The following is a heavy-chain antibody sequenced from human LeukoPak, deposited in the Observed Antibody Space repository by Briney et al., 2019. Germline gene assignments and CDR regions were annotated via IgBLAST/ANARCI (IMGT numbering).Heavy chain of an antibody. CDR2: ISAYNGNT. CDR3: ARLGQYYDYVWGSYPSDYFDY. D-gene: IGHD3-16*01. V-gene: IGHV1-18*01. J-gene: IGHJ4*02. CDR1: GYTFTSYG. Sequence: ASVKVSCKASGYTFTSYGISWVRQAPGQGLEWMGWISAYNGNTNYAQKLQGRVTMTTDTSTRTAYMELRRLRSDVTAVYYCARLGQYYDYVWGSYPSDYFDYWGQGTLVTVSS.